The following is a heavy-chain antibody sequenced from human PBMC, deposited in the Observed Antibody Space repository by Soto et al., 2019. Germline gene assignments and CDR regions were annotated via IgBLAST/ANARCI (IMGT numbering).Heavy chain of an antibody. CDR2: IYYSGST. Sequence: QVQLQESGPGLVKPSQTLSLTCTVSGGSISSGDYYWSWIRQHPGKGLEWIGYIYYSGSTSYNPSLKSRVTISVDTSKNQFSLKLSSVTAADTAVYYCAGYCSGGSCYTPWGCWGQGTLVTVSS. D-gene: IGHD2-15*01. J-gene: IGHJ4*02. CDR1: GGSISSGDYY. V-gene: IGHV4-30-4*01. CDR3: AGYCSGGSCYTPWGC.